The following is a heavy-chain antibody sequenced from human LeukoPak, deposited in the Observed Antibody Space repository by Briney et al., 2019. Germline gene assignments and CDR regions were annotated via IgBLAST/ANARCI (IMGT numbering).Heavy chain of an antibody. D-gene: IGHD2-15*01. CDR2: ISGSGGST. CDR3: AKEGIDCSGGSCYSLYYFDS. Sequence: GRSLRLSCAASGFTFSSYAMSWVRQAPGKGLEWVSAISGSGGSTYYADSVKGRFTISRDNSKNALFLQMNSLRVEDTAIYYCAKEGIDCSGGSCYSLYYFDSWGQGTLVTVSS. J-gene: IGHJ4*02. CDR1: GFTFSSYA. V-gene: IGHV3-23*01.